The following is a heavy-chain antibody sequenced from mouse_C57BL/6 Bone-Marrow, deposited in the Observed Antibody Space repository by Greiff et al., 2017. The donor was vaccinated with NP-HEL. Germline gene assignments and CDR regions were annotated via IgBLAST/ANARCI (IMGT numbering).Heavy chain of an antibody. D-gene: IGHD1-1*01. V-gene: IGHV7-3*01. Sequence: EVQLVESGGGLVQPGGSLSLSCAASGFTFTAYYMSWVRQPPGKALEWLGFIRNKANGYTTEYSASVKGRFTISRDNSQSILYLQMNALRAEDSATYYCARYHYYGFDYWGQGTTLTVSS. CDR3: ARYHYYGFDY. CDR2: IRNKANGYTT. J-gene: IGHJ2*01. CDR1: GFTFTAYY.